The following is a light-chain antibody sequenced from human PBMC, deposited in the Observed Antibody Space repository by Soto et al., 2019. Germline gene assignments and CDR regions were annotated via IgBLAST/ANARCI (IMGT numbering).Light chain of an antibody. CDR1: QSISRS. CDR2: AAS. CDR3: EQGYRAPYT. J-gene: IGKJ2*01. Sequence: DLQMTQSPSSLSASVGDRLTITRRARQSISRSLNWYHQKPGKDPKLLIYAASSLQSGVPSRFSGSGSGTDVTLTISGLRPEGVATWYCEQGYRAPYTFGQGTKLEIK. V-gene: IGKV1-39*01.